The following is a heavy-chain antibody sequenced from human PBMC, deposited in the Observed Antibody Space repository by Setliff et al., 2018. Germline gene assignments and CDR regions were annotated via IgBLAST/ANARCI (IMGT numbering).Heavy chain of an antibody. CDR3: ARAPRYFDSTGSYFDG. CDR2: IYYSGST. CDR1: GGSISSGGYY. D-gene: IGHD3-22*01. J-gene: IGHJ4*02. Sequence: PSETLSLTCTVSGGSISSGGYYWSWIRQHPGKGLEWIGYIYYSGSTNYNPSLKSRVTISVDTSKNQFSLKMTSVTAADTAVYYCARAPRYFDSTGSYFDGWGQGTLVTVSS. V-gene: IGHV4-61*08.